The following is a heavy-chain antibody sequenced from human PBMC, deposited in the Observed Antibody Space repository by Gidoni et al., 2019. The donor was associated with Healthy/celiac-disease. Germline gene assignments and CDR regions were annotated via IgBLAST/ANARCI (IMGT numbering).Heavy chain of an antibody. D-gene: IGHD5-12*01. V-gene: IGHV3-23*04. Sequence: EVQLVESGGGLVQPGGSLRLSCAASGFTFSSYAMSWVRQAPGKGLEWVSAISGSGGSTYYADSVKGRFTISRDNSKNTLYLQMNSLRAEDTAVYYCAKGGYETGDYYYGMDVWGQGTTVTVSS. CDR2: ISGSGGST. CDR1: GFTFSSYA. CDR3: AKGGYETGDYYYGMDV. J-gene: IGHJ6*02.